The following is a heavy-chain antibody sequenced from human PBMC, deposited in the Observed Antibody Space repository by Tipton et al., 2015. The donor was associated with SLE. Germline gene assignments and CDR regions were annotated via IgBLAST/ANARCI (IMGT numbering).Heavy chain of an antibody. J-gene: IGHJ4*02. V-gene: IGHV4-34*01. CDR2: INHSGST. CDR1: GGSFSGYY. D-gene: IGHD1-20*01. Sequence: LRLSCAVYGGSFSGYYWSWIRQPPGKGLEWIGEINHSGSTNYNPSLKSRVTISVDTSKNQFSLKMTFVTAADTAVYYCARETVTGAITLWGQGTLVTVSS. CDR3: ARETVTGAITL.